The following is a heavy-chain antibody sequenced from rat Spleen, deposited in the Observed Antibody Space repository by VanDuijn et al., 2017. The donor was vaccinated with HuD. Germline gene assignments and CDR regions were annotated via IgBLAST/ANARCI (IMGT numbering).Heavy chain of an antibody. CDR2: INPDGGIT. J-gene: IGHJ2*01. CDR3: AVSGYGY. D-gene: IGHD4-3*01. V-gene: IGHV5-58*01. Sequence: EVQLVETGGGLVQPGRSLKLSCVASGFTFSSYWMYWVRQAPGKGLEWVSSINPDGGITHYPDSVTGRFTISRDNAENTVYLQMNSLRSEDTATYYCAVSGYGYWGQGVMVTVSS. CDR1: GFTFSSYW.